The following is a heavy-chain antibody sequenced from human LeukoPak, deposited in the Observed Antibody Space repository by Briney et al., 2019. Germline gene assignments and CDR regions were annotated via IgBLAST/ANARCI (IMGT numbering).Heavy chain of an antibody. J-gene: IGHJ4*02. V-gene: IGHV1-69*04. Sequence: SVKVSCKASGGTFSSYAISWVRQAPGQGLEWMGRIIPILGIANYAQKFQGRVTITADKSTSTAYKELSSLRSEDTAVYYCARDQGITMVRGVSSPGNDYWGQGTLVTVSS. CDR1: GGTFSSYA. CDR2: IIPILGIA. CDR3: ARDQGITMVRGVSSPGNDY. D-gene: IGHD3-10*01.